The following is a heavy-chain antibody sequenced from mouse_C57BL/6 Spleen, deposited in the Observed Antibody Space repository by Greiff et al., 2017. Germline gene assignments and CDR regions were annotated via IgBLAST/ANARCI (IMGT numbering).Heavy chain of an antibody. Sequence: VQLQQPGAELVMPGASVKLSCKASGYTFTSYWMHWVKQRPGQGLEWIGEIDPSDSYTNYNQKFKGKATLTVDTSSRTAYMQLSSLTSEDTAVYYCARRRRLYYYAMDSRGQGTSVTVSS. J-gene: IGHJ4*01. D-gene: IGHD1-1*01. CDR2: IDPSDSYT. CDR3: ARRRRLYYYAMDS. V-gene: IGHV1-69*01. CDR1: GYTFTSYW.